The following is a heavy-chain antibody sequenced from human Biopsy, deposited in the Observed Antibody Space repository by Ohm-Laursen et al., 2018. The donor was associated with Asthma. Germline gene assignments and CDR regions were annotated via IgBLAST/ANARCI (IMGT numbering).Heavy chain of an antibody. CDR1: GGSISSSNW. CDR3: AKLRITMVQGVIINVEYYYGMDV. CDR2: IYHSGST. Sequence: PGTLSLTCAVSGGSISSSNWLSWVRQPPGKGLEWIGEIYHSGSTNYNPSLKIRFTISVDKSKNQFSLNLSSVTAADTAVYYCAKLRITMVQGVIINVEYYYGMDVWGQGTTVTVSS. D-gene: IGHD3-10*01. J-gene: IGHJ6*02. V-gene: IGHV4-4*03.